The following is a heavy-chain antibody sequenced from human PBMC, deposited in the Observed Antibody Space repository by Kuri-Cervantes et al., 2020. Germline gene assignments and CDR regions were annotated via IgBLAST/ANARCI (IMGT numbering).Heavy chain of an antibody. D-gene: IGHD6-19*01. CDR2: IYHSGNT. V-gene: IGHV4-39*02. CDR1: GGSISSSSYY. CDR3: ARDEYSSGWYSDY. J-gene: IGHJ4*02. Sequence: SETLSLTCTVSGGSISSSSYYWGWIRQPPGKGLEWIGSIYHSGNTYYNPSLKSRVTISVDTSKNLFSLKLTSVTAADTVVYYCARDEYSSGWYSDYWGQGTLVTVSS.